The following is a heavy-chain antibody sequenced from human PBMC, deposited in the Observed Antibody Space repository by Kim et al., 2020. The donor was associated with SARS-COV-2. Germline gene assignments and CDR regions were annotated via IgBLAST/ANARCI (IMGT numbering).Heavy chain of an antibody. CDR3: VKDRRRNIVVTCTDFDY. CDR1: GFTFSSYD. D-gene: IGHD6-19*01. CDR2: TSYDGYNK. Sequence: GGSLRLSCAASGFTFSSYDMYWVRQAPGKGLEWVAVTSYDGYNKDYADSVKGRFTISRDNSKNTLYLQMNSLRAEDTALYYCVKDRRRNIVVTCTDFDYWGQGTLVTVSS. J-gene: IGHJ4*02. V-gene: IGHV3-30*18.